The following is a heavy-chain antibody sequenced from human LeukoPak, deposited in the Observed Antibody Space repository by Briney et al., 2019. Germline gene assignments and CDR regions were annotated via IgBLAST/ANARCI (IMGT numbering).Heavy chain of an antibody. CDR1: GYTFTGYY. CDR2: INPNSGGT. J-gene: IGHJ4*02. V-gene: IGHV1-2*02. D-gene: IGHD5-24*01. Sequence: ASVKVSCKASGYTFTGYYMHWVRQAPGQGLEWMGWINPNSGGTNYAQKFQGRVTMTRDTSISTAYMGLSRLRSDDTAVYYCARDGYNSRRFFDYWGQGTLVTVSS. CDR3: ARDGYNSRRFFDY.